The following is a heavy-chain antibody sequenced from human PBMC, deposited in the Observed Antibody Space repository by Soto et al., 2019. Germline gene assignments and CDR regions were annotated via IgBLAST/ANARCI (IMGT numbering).Heavy chain of an antibody. J-gene: IGHJ4*02. Sequence: SETLSLTCTVSGGSVSSGGYYWSWIRQHPGKGLEWIGYIYYSGSTYYNPSLKSRVTISVDTSKNQFSLKLSSVTAADTAVYYCASGPTLDFWSGYYSYFDYWGKGPLVTVSS. CDR3: ASGPTLDFWSGYYSYFDY. V-gene: IGHV4-31*03. CDR1: GGSVSSGGYY. D-gene: IGHD3-3*01. CDR2: IYYSGST.